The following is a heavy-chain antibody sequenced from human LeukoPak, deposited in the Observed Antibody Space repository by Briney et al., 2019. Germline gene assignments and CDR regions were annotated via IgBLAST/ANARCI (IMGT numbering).Heavy chain of an antibody. Sequence: ASVKVSCKASGYTFTSYDINWVRQATGQGLEWMGWMNPSSGNTGYAQKFQGRVSMTRDTSISTTYMELSSLRSEDTAVYYCARGPVEAVFGVSTEDWGQGTTVTVSS. V-gene: IGHV1-8*01. CDR3: ARGPVEAVFGVSTED. CDR2: MNPSSGNT. J-gene: IGHJ6*02. CDR1: GYTFTSYD. D-gene: IGHD3-10*02.